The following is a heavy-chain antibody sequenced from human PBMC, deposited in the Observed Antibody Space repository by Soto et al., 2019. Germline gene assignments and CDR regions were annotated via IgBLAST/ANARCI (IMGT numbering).Heavy chain of an antibody. V-gene: IGHV1-18*01. Sequence: ASVKVSCKASGYTFTSYGISWVRQAPGQGLEWMGWISAYNGNTNYAQKLQGRVTMTTDTSTSTAYMELRSLRSDDTAVYYCAKWYYGKNWFDPWGQGTLVTVSS. CDR3: AKWYYGKNWFDP. CDR2: ISAYNGNT. CDR1: GYTFTSYG. J-gene: IGHJ5*02. D-gene: IGHD3-10*01.